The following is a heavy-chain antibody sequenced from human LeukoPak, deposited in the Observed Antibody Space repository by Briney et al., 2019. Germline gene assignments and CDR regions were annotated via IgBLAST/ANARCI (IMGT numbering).Heavy chain of an antibody. J-gene: IGHJ4*02. Sequence: PSETLSLTCTVSGGSISSSSYYWSWIRQPAGKGLEWIGRIYTSGSTNYNPSLKSRVTISVDTSKNQFSLKLSSVTAADTAVYYCAREYGAFPTFDYWGQGTLVTVSS. CDR1: GGSISSSSYY. CDR3: AREYGAFPTFDY. D-gene: IGHD4-17*01. V-gene: IGHV4-61*02. CDR2: IYTSGST.